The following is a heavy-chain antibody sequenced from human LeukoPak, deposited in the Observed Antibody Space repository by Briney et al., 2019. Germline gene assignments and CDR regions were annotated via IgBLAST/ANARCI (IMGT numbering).Heavy chain of an antibody. Sequence: GGSLRLSCAASGFTFSSYAMTWVRQAPGKGLEWVSAISGSGGGTYYADSVKGRFTISRDNSKNTLYLQTNSLRAGDTAVYYCAKYCSGGTCYRGFDPWGQGTLVTVSS. CDR2: ISGSGGGT. D-gene: IGHD2-15*01. CDR3: AKYCSGGTCYRGFDP. V-gene: IGHV3-23*01. CDR1: GFTFSSYA. J-gene: IGHJ5*02.